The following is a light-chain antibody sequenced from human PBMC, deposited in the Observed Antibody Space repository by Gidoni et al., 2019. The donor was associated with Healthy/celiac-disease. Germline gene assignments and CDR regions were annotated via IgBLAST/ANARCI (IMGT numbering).Light chain of an antibody. J-gene: IGKJ4*01. CDR1: QSVSSSY. V-gene: IGKV3-20*01. CDR2: GAS. CDR3: QQYGSSPLT. Sequence: EIVLTQSPGTLSLSPGERATLACRASQSVSSSYLAWYQQKPGQAPRLLIYGASSRATGIPDRFSCSGSGTDFTLTIIRLEPEDFAVYYCQQYGSSPLTFGGXTQVEIK.